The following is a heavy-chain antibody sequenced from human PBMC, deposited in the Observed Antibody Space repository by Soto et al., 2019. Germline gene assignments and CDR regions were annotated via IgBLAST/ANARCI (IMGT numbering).Heavy chain of an antibody. CDR2: IRSKAYGGTT. CDR3: TTAGYNWNEEQIDY. D-gene: IGHD1-20*01. V-gene: IGHV3-49*03. CDR1: GFTFGDYA. J-gene: IGHJ4*01. Sequence: QPGGSLRLSCTASGFTFGDYAMSWFRQAPGKGLEWVGFIRSKAYGGTTEYAASVKGRFTISRDDSKSIAYLQMNSLKTEDTAVYYCTTAGYNWNEEQIDYRGHGTLVTVSS.